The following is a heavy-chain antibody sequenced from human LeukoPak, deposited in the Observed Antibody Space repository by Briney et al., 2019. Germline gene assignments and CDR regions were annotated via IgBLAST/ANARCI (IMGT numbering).Heavy chain of an antibody. CDR2: INPNSGGT. CDR3: AKVLDSSGYYSHY. J-gene: IGHJ4*02. Sequence: ASVKVSCKXSGYTFTGYYMHWVRQAPGQGLEWMGRINPNSGGTNYAQKFQGRVTMTRDTSISTAYMELSRLRSDDTAVYYCAKVLDSSGYYSHYWGQGTLVTVSS. V-gene: IGHV1-2*06. CDR1: GYTFTGYY. D-gene: IGHD3-22*01.